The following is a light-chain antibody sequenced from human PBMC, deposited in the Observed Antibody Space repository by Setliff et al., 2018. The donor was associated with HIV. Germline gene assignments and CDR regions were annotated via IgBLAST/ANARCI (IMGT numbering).Light chain of an antibody. V-gene: IGLV2-11*01. J-gene: IGLJ1*01. CDR3: CSYAGSYTYV. CDR1: NSDVGRYNY. CDR2: DVS. Sequence: QSALAQPRSVSGSPGQSVTISCTGTNSDVGRYNYVSWYQQHPGKAPKLMIYDVSKRPSGVPDRFSGSKSGNTASLTISGLQAEDEADFYCCSYAGSYTYVFGTGTKVTVL.